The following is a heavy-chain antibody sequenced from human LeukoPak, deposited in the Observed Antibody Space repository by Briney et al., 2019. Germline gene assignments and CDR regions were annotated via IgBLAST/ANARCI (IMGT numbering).Heavy chain of an antibody. Sequence: GESLKISRKGYGYSFYSYWIAWVRQMPGKGLEWMGIIHPGDYDTRYSPSFQRQVTISTHKSIPTASMQWSSLKASDTAMYYCARRLMYYYDSSGYDVAFDIWGQGTMVTVSS. CDR2: IHPGDYDT. D-gene: IGHD3-22*01. V-gene: IGHV5-51*01. CDR1: GYSFYSYW. J-gene: IGHJ3*02. CDR3: ARRLMYYYDSSGYDVAFDI.